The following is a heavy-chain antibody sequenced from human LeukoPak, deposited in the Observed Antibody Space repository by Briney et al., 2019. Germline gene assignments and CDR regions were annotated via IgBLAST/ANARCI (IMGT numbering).Heavy chain of an antibody. J-gene: IGHJ4*02. V-gene: IGHV5-51*01. D-gene: IGHD3-10*02. Sequence: GESLKISCNGSGYTFNINWIAWVRQKPGKGLEWMGVIYPDDSDVRYNPSFKGLVTISADKSSSAVSLHWSSLRASDSAMYYCARRGGSLYSFDYWGQGTLVTVSS. CDR3: ARRGGSLYSFDY. CDR2: IYPDDSDV. CDR1: GYTFNINW.